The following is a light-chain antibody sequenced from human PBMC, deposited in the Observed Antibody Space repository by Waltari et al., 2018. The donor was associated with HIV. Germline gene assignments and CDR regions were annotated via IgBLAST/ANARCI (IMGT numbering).Light chain of an antibody. J-gene: IGLJ3*02. V-gene: IGLV1-40*01. CDR1: SSNIGAGYD. Sequence: QSVLTQPPSVSGAPGQRVTISCTGSSSNIGAGYDVHWYQQLPGTAPKLLIYGTRSRPSGVPDRSSGSKSGTSASLAITGLQAEDEADYYCQSYDSSLSGSWVFGGGTKLTVL. CDR2: GTR. CDR3: QSYDSSLSGSWV.